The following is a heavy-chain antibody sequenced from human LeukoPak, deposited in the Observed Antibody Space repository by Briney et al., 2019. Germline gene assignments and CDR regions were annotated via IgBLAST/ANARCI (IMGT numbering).Heavy chain of an antibody. CDR1: GYSFTRYW. V-gene: IGHV5-51*01. J-gene: IGHJ6*03. CDR3: ARHFGTTPYYYYMDV. CDR2: INPADYET. D-gene: IGHD1-7*01. Sequence: GESLKISCKGSGYSFTRYWIGWVRQMPGEGLEWMGIINPADYETRYSPSFQGQVTFSADKSISAAYLQWISLKDSDTAMYYCARHFGTTPYYYYMDVWGKGTTVTVSS.